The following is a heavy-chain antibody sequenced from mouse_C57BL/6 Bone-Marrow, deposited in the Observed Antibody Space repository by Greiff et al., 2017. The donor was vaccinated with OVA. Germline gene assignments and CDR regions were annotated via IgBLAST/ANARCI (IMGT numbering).Heavy chain of an antibody. J-gene: IGHJ2*01. Sequence: QVQLQQSGAELARPGASVKLSCKASGYTFTSYGISWVKQRTGQGLEWIGEIYPRSGNTYYNEKFKGKATLTADKSSSTAYMELRSLTSEDSAVYFCARSDRSRNHFDYWGQGTTLTVSS. CDR3: ARSDRSRNHFDY. D-gene: IGHD1-1*01. CDR1: GYTFTSYG. V-gene: IGHV1-81*01. CDR2: IYPRSGNT.